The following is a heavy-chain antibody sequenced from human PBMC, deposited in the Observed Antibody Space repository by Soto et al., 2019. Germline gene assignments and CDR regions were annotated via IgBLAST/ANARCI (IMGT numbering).Heavy chain of an antibody. D-gene: IGHD4-17*01. CDR1: GGSISSGGYY. CDR3: GRDFHGAQPYYFAC. V-gene: IGHV4-31*03. CDR2: IYYSGST. J-gene: IGHJ4*02. Sequence: SETLSLTCTVSGGSISSGGYYWSWIRQHPGKGLEWIGYIYYSGSTYYNPSLKSRVTISVDTSKNQFSLKLSSVTAADTAVYYCGRDFHGAQPYYFACWARGPWVPVSS.